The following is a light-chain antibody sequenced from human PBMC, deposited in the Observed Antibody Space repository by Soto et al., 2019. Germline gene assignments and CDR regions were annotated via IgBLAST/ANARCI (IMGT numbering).Light chain of an antibody. J-gene: IGKJ1*01. Sequence: ERVVTQSPVTLSVSPGEGANHSCRASESVSTNLAWYQQRTGQAPRILIYGGSTRATGVPARFSGSGSGTEFTLTISSLQSEDAEVYYCQQYENWPWTFGQGTKVDIK. CDR3: QQYENWPWT. V-gene: IGKV3-15*01. CDR1: ESVSTN. CDR2: GGS.